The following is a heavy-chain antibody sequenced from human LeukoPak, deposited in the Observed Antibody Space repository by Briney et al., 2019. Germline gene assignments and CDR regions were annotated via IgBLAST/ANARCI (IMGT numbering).Heavy chain of an antibody. J-gene: IGHJ4*02. V-gene: IGHV3-30*18. CDR3: AKDSENQWLDRPDY. Sequence: GGSLRLSCAASGFTFSSYGMHWVRQAPGKGLEWVAVISYDGSNKYYADSAKGRFTISRDNSKNTLYLQMNSLRAEDTAVYYCAKDSENQWLDRPDYWGQGTLVTVSS. D-gene: IGHD6-19*01. CDR1: GFTFSSYG. CDR2: ISYDGSNK.